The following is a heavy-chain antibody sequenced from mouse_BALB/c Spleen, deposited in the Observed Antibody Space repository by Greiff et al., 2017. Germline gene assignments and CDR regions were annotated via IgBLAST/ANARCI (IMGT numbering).Heavy chain of an antibody. CDR2: ISDGGSYT. D-gene: IGHD2-2*01. CDR1: GFTFSDYY. Sequence: EVKLVESGGGLVKPGGSLKLSCAASGFTFSDYYMYWVRQTPEKRLEWVATISDGGSYTYYPDSVKGRFTISRDNAKNNLYLQMSSLKSEDTAMYYCARNYGYDYAMDYWGQGTSVTVSS. CDR3: ARNYGYDYAMDY. V-gene: IGHV5-4*02. J-gene: IGHJ4*01.